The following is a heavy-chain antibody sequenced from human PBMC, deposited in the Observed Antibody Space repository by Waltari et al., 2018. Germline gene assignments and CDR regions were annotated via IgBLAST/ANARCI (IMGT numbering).Heavy chain of an antibody. Sequence: QVQLQQWGAGLLKPSETLSLTCAVYGGSFRGYYGGWVRQPPGKGLEWIGAINHSGSTNYNPSRKIRLTISVDTSKNQFSLRLSSVTAADTAVYYCARITTVTTSAFDIWGQGTMVTVSS. CDR1: GGSFRGYY. V-gene: IGHV4-34*01. J-gene: IGHJ3*02. CDR3: ARITTVTTSAFDI. D-gene: IGHD4-17*01. CDR2: INHSGST.